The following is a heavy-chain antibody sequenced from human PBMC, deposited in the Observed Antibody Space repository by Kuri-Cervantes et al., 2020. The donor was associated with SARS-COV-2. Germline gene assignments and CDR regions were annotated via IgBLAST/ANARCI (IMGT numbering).Heavy chain of an antibody. CDR2: IYYSGST. V-gene: IGHV4-39*01. CDR1: GGSISSSSYY. J-gene: IGHJ4*02. CDR3: ASRVNKALAFDY. D-gene: IGHD2-21*01. Sequence: SETLSLTCTVSGGSISSSSYYWGWIRQPPGKGLEWIGSIYYSGSTYYNPSLKSRVTISVDTSKNQFSLKLSSVTAEDTAVYYCASRVNKALAFDYWGQGTLVTVSS.